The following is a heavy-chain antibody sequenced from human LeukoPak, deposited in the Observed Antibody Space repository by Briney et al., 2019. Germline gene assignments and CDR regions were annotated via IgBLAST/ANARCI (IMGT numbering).Heavy chain of an antibody. CDR1: GFTFSNSD. CDR2: IGTVGDT. CDR3: AGSDTIGYSPREWDYWYFDL. D-gene: IGHD3-22*01. V-gene: IGHV3-13*01. Sequence: GGSLRLSCAASGFTFSNSDMHWVRHAAGKGLEWVSAIGTVGDTYYPGSVKGRFTISRENAKNSLYLQMNSLRAGDTAVYYCAGSDTIGYSPREWDYWYFDLWGRGTLVTVSS. J-gene: IGHJ2*01.